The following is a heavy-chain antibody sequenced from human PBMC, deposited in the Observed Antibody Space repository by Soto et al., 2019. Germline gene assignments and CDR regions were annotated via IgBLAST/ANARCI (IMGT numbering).Heavy chain of an antibody. V-gene: IGHV3-23*01. CDR3: ATRGSYSPFDP. D-gene: IGHD1-26*01. CDR2: ISGSGGIT. CDR1: GFSFSNYA. J-gene: IGHJ5*02. Sequence: EVQLLESGGDLVQPGGSLRLSCAASGFSFSNYAMTWVRQAPGKGLEWVSAISGSGGITYYADSVKGRFTISRDNSKTPLYRQMNSLRAEDTAVYYCATRGSYSPFDPWGQGTLVTVSS.